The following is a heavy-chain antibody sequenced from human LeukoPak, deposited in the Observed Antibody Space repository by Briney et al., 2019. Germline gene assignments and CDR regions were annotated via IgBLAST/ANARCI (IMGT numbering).Heavy chain of an antibody. Sequence: GGSLRLSCAASGFSFTFYSMNWVRQAPGKWLEWVSGISGGNSRSTYYADSVKGRFTISRDNSKNTLYLQMNSLRAEDTAIYYCAKIAETSGSYGQGYDYWGQGTLVTVSS. CDR2: ISGGNSRST. V-gene: IGHV3-23*01. J-gene: IGHJ4*02. D-gene: IGHD1-26*01. CDR1: GFSFTFYS. CDR3: AKIAETSGSYGQGYDY.